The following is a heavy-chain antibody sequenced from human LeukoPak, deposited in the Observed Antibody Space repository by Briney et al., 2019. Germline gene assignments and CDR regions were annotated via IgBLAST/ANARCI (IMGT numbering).Heavy chain of an antibody. J-gene: IGHJ5*02. Sequence: PGGSLRLSCAASGFTFSSYAMSWVRQAPGKGLEWVSAISGSGGSTYYADSVKGRFTISRDNSKNTLYLQMNSLRAEDTAVYYCAKDNWLTYYDSSGYYYHWGQGTLVTVSS. CDR2: ISGSGGST. CDR3: AKDNWLTYYDSSGYYYH. D-gene: IGHD3-22*01. V-gene: IGHV3-23*01. CDR1: GFTFSSYA.